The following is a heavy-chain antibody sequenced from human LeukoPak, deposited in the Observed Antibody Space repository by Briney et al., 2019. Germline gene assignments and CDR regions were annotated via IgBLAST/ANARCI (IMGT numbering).Heavy chain of an antibody. CDR3: ARGVASSSDFDY. J-gene: IGHJ4*02. CDR2: IYTSRST. V-gene: IGHV4-61*02. Sequence: SETLSLTCTVSGGSISSGSYYWSWIRQPAGKGLEWIGRIYTSRSTNYNPSLKSRVTISVDTSKNQFSLKLSSVTAADTAVYYSARGVASSSDFDYWGQGTLVTVSS. D-gene: IGHD6-6*01. CDR1: GGSISSGSYY.